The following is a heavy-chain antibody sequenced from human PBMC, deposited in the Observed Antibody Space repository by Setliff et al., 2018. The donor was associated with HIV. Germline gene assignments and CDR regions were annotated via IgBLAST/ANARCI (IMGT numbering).Heavy chain of an antibody. V-gene: IGHV4-4*09. CDR2: IYTSGST. D-gene: IGHD3-22*01. CDR1: GGSISGYY. Sequence: PSETLSLTCTVSGGSISGYYWSWIRQPPVKGLEWIGYIYTSGSTNYNPSLKSRVTMSVDTSKNQFSLKLNSVTAADTAVYYCARAGNDYYDSNGYYYVVDWFDSWGQGTLVTVSS. CDR3: ARAGNDYYDSNGYYYVVDWFDS. J-gene: IGHJ5*01.